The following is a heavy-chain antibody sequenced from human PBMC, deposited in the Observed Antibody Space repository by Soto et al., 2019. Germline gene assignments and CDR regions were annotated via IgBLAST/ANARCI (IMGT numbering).Heavy chain of an antibody. Sequence: SETLSLTCTVSGGSISSSSYCWGWIRQPPGKGLEWIGSIYYSGSTYYNPSLKSRVTISVDTSKNQFSLKLSSVTAADTAVYYCARRRAIAVARTHYYYMAVWVKGTTVTVSS. CDR1: GGSISSSSYC. J-gene: IGHJ6*03. CDR2: IYYSGST. CDR3: ARRRAIAVARTHYYYMAV. D-gene: IGHD6-19*01. V-gene: IGHV4-39*01.